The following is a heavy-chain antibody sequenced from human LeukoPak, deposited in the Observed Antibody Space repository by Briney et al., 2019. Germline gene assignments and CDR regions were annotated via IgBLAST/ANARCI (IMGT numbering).Heavy chain of an antibody. J-gene: IGHJ4*02. Sequence: SETLSLTCTVSGGSISSSNYYWGWIRQPPGKGLEWIASIHYSGTTYYNPSLKSRVTISVDTSKNHFSLNLNSVTAADTAVYYCARGPTYQPIDYWGQGTLVTVSS. D-gene: IGHD2-2*01. CDR3: ARGPTYQPIDY. V-gene: IGHV4-39*02. CDR2: IHYSGTT. CDR1: GGSISSSNYY.